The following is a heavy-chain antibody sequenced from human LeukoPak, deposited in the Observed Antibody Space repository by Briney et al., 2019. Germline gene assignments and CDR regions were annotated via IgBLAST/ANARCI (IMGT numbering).Heavy chain of an antibody. D-gene: IGHD5-24*01. Sequence: SETLSLTCAVYGGSFSGYYWSGIRQAPGKGREWIGEINHSGSTNHNPSLTSRVRISVDTSKNQFYLKLSSVTAADTAVYYCARGGRRRWLQTGNWFDPWGQGTLVTVSS. V-gene: IGHV4-34*01. J-gene: IGHJ5*02. CDR2: INHSGST. CDR3: ARGGRRRWLQTGNWFDP. CDR1: GGSFSGYY.